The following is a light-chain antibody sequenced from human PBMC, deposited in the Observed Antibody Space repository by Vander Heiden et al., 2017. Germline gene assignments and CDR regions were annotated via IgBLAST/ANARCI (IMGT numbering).Light chain of an antibody. Sequence: DIVMTQSPDSLAVSLGERGTINCKPSQSVLYSSNNKDYLAWYQQKPGQPPKLLIYWASTRESGVPDRFSGSGSGTDFTLTISSLQAEDVAVYYCQQYYSTPQTFGQGTKVEIK. J-gene: IGKJ1*01. V-gene: IGKV4-1*01. CDR2: WAS. CDR1: QSVLYSSNNKDY. CDR3: QQYYSTPQT.